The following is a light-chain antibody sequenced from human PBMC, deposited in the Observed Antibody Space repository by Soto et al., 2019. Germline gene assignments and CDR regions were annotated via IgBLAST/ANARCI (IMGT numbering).Light chain of an antibody. Sequence: IYAASNLPRGVPSRLGGSGSGTDFTLTISSLQSEDFATYYCQQFYSDTLTFGGGTKVDI. J-gene: IGKJ4*01. CDR3: QQFYSDTLT. CDR2: AAS. V-gene: IGKV1-8*01.